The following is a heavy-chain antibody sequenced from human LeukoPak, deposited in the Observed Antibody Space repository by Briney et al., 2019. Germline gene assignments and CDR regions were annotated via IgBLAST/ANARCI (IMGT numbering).Heavy chain of an antibody. J-gene: IGHJ4*02. CDR1: GFTLDDYA. Sequence: PAGSLRLSCAASGFTLDDYAMHWVRQAPGKGLEWVSLISGDGGSTYHADSVKGRFTIYRDNSKNSLYLQMNSLRTEVYALYYCSKDIPYYYDSSGFYGDDFDYWGQGTLVTVSS. D-gene: IGHD3-22*01. CDR3: SKDIPYYYDSSGFYGDDFDY. V-gene: IGHV3-43*02. CDR2: ISGDGGST.